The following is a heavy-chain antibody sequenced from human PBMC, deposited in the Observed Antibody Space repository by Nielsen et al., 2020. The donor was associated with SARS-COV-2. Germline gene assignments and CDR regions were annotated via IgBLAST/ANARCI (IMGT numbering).Heavy chain of an antibody. V-gene: IGHV4-34*01. Sequence: SETLSLTCAVYGGSFSGYYWSWIRQPPGKRLEWIGEINHSGSTNYNLSLKSRVTISVDTSKNQFSLKLSPVTAADTAVYYCARWKDFYYYYYGMDVWGQGTTVTVSS. CDR2: INHSGST. J-gene: IGHJ6*02. D-gene: IGHD1-1*01. CDR3: ARWKDFYYYYYGMDV. CDR1: GGSFSGYY.